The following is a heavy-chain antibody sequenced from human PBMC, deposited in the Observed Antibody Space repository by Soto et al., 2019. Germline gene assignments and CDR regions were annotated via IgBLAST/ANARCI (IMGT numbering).Heavy chain of an antibody. Sequence: GGSLRLSCAASGFTFSDYYMNWIRQAPGKGLEWVSYISGSGGTIYCAASVKGRFTISRDNAKNSLYLQMNSLRAEDTAAYYCATFPTMVRGIIVNVLNDYWGQGTLVTVSS. V-gene: IGHV3-11*01. CDR1: GFTFSDYY. J-gene: IGHJ4*02. CDR3: ATFPTMVRGIIVNVLNDY. D-gene: IGHD3-10*01. CDR2: ISGSGGTI.